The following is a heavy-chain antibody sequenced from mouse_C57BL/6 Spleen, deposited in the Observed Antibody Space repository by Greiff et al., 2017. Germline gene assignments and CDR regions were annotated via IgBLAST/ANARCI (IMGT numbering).Heavy chain of an antibody. CDR1: GYAFSSYW. CDR2: IYPGDGDT. J-gene: IGHJ2*01. V-gene: IGHV1-80*01. Sequence: QVQLQQSGAELVKPGASVKISCKASGYAFSSYWMNWVKQRPGKGLEWIGQIYPGDGDTNYNGKFKGKATLTADKSSSTAYMQLSSLTSEDSAVYFCARSATMVIKKGYYFDYWGQGTTLTVSS. D-gene: IGHD2-2*01. CDR3: ARSATMVIKKGYYFDY.